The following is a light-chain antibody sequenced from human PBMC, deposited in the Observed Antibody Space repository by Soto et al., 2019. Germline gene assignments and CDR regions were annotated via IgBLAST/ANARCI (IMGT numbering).Light chain of an antibody. J-gene: IGLJ3*02. CDR3: TTYAARRGV. Sequence: QSALTQPPSASGSPGQSVTISCTGTSSDVGGYNYVSWYQQHPGKAPKLMIFEVSKRPSGVPYRFSGSKSGNTASLTVSGVQEADEVDYSCTTYAARRGVFGGGTQVTVL. CDR2: EVS. V-gene: IGLV2-8*01. CDR1: SSDVGGYNY.